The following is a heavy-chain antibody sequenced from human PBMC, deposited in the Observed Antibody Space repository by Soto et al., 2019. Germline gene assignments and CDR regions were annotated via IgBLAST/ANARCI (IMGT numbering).Heavy chain of an antibody. V-gene: IGHV1-46*01. J-gene: IGHJ4*02. CDR2: VNPSGGHT. Sequence: QVQLVQSGAEVKKPGASVKVSCKASGDTFTDYYIHWVRQAPGQGLEWMGTVNPSGGHTTYAQHFLGRMTMNRDTSTSTLYMGLTSLTSEDTAVYYCASRGHVVVVTAALEYWGQGTLVTVSS. CDR3: ASRGHVVVVTAALEY. D-gene: IGHD2-21*02. CDR1: GDTFTDYY.